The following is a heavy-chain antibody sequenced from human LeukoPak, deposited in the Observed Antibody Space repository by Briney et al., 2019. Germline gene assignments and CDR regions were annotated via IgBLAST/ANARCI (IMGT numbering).Heavy chain of an antibody. CDR3: ARSVVTLYWYFDL. CDR1: GGSISGYY. Sequence: SETLSLTCTVSGGSISGYYYNWIPQAPGKGLEWVGYIYYSGSTNYNPSLKSRVTISLDTSMNQFSLKLSSVTTADTAVYYCARSVVTLYWYFDLWGRGTLVTVSS. J-gene: IGHJ2*01. CDR2: IYYSGST. D-gene: IGHD2-21*02. V-gene: IGHV4-59*01.